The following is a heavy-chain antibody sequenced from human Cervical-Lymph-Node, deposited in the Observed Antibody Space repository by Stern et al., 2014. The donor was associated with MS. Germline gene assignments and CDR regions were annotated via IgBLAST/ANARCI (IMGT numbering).Heavy chain of an antibody. D-gene: IGHD6-19*01. CDR2: IFPCASDT. Sequence: VQLVQSGAEVRKPGQSLTISCNISGYTFTDYWIAWVRQTPGTGLEWMAAIFPCASDTRYSPSFQGHVTISVDTSINTACLQWSDLRASDTAMYYCARPHSPGWSYYFDFWGQGTLVAVSS. J-gene: IGHJ4*02. CDR3: ARPHSPGWSYYFDF. CDR1: GYTFTDYW. V-gene: IGHV5-51*01.